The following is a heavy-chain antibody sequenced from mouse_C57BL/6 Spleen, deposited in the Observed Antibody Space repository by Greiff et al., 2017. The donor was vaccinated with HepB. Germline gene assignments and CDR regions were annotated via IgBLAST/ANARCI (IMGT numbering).Heavy chain of an antibody. CDR1: GYAFSSYW. J-gene: IGHJ1*03. V-gene: IGHV1-80*01. CDR3: ARSAYYGSSPWYFDV. Sequence: QVQLQQSGAELVKPGASVKISCKASGYAFSSYWMNWVKQRPGKGLEWIGQIYPGDGDTNYNGKFKGKATLTADKSSSTAYMQLSSLTSEDSAVYFCARSAYYGSSPWYFDVWGTGTTVTVSS. CDR2: IYPGDGDT. D-gene: IGHD1-1*01.